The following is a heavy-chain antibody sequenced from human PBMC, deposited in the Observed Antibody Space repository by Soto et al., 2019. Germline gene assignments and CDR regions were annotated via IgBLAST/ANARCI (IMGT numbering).Heavy chain of an antibody. D-gene: IGHD1-26*01. J-gene: IGHJ4*02. CDR3: AIEGAGFGQ. V-gene: IGHV3-73*01. CDR1: GFTFSGSS. Sequence: EVKLVESGGGLVQPGGSVKLSCAASGFTFSGSSMHWVRQASGKGLEWVGRIRSKAKNYATTYSESLNGRFIISRDDSKNTTFLQMSSLRTEDTAMYYCAIEGAGFGQWGQGTLVTVSS. CDR2: IRSKAKNYAT.